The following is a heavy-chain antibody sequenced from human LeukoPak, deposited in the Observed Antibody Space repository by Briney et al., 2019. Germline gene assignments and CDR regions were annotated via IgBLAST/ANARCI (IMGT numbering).Heavy chain of an antibody. CDR2: ISGNGGST. D-gene: IGHD3-22*01. J-gene: IGHJ4*02. CDR1: GFTFSSYA. Sequence: GGSLRLSCAASGFTFSSYAMSWVRQAPGKGLEWVSGISGNGGSTYYADSVKGRFTISRDNSKNTLYLQMNSLRAEDTAVYYCARDRYYDSSGNIDYWGQGTLVTVSS. CDR3: ARDRYYDSSGNIDY. V-gene: IGHV3-23*01.